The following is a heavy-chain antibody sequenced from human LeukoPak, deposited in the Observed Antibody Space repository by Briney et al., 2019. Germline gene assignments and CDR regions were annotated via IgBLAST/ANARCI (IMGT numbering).Heavy chain of an antibody. CDR1: GFTFSGYA. V-gene: IGHV3-23*01. J-gene: IGHJ4*02. Sequence: GGSLRLSCAASGFTFSGYAMSWVRQAPGKGLEWVSAISGRGGSTYYAASVKGRFTISRDNSKNTLYLQMNSLRADDTAVYYCAKEAVSGWHDYWGQGTLVTVSS. CDR3: AKEAVSGWHDY. CDR2: ISGRGGST. D-gene: IGHD6-19*01.